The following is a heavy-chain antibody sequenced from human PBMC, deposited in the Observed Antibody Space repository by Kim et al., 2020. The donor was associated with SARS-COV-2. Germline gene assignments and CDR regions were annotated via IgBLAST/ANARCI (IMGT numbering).Heavy chain of an antibody. CDR3: SRPTCSTASCSAP. D-gene: IGHD2-2*01. Sequence: YAATVKGRFTISRDDSNNSLYLQMNSLKTEDTAVYYCSRPTCSTASCSAPWGQGTLVTVSS. V-gene: IGHV3-72*01. J-gene: IGHJ5*02.